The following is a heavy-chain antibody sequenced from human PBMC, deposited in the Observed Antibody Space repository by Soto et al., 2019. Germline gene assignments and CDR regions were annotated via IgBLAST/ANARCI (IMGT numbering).Heavy chain of an antibody. V-gene: IGHV3-33*01. CDR2: IWFDGSNK. Sequence: GGSLRLSCAASGFTFTTYGVHWVLQAPGKGLEWVAVIWFDGSNKYYAESVKGRFTISRDNSKNTLYLQMNSLRADDTAVYYCARGLGEPFFDYWGQGTQVTVSS. J-gene: IGHJ4*02. CDR3: ARGLGEPFFDY. D-gene: IGHD3-9*01. CDR1: GFTFTTYG.